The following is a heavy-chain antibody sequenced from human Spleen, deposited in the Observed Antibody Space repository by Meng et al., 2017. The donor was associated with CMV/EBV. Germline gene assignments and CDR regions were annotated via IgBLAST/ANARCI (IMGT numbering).Heavy chain of an antibody. CDR1: GFTFDDYA. J-gene: IGHJ4*02. V-gene: IGHV3-48*03. D-gene: IGHD1-26*01. CDR3: ARDLLGATDY. CDR2: ISSSGSTI. Sequence: GESLKISCAASGFTFDDYAMHWVRQAPGKGLEWVSYISSSGSTIYYADSVKGRFTISRDNAKNSLYLQMNSLRAEDTAVDYCARDLLGATDYWGQGTLVTVSS.